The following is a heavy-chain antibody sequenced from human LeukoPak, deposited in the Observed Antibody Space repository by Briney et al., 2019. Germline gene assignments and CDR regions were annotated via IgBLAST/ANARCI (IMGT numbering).Heavy chain of an antibody. CDR2: IIPILGIA. CDR3: ASSFRAYYDILTGLFDY. D-gene: IGHD3-9*01. CDR1: GGTFSSYA. Sequence: SVKVSCKASGGTFSSYAISWVRQAPGQGLEWMGRIIPILGIANYAQKFQGRVTITADKSTSTAYVELSSLRSEDTAVYYCASSFRAYYDILTGLFDYWGQGTLVTVSS. V-gene: IGHV1-69*04. J-gene: IGHJ4*02.